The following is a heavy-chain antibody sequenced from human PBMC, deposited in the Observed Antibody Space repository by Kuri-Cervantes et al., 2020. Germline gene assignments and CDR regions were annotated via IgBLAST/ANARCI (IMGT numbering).Heavy chain of an antibody. CDR2: IYYSGST. V-gene: IGHV4-31*01. J-gene: IGHJ4*02. CDR3: ARANYGDFEGPFDY. D-gene: IGHD4-17*01. Sequence: SETLSLTCTVSGGSISSGGYYWSWISQHPGKGLEWIGYIYYSGSTYYNPSLKSLVTISVDTSKNQFSLKLSSVTAADTAVYYCARANYGDFEGPFDYWGQGTLVTVSS. CDR1: GGSISSGGYY.